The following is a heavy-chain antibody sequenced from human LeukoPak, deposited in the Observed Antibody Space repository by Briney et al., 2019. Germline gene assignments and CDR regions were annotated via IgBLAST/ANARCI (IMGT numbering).Heavy chain of an antibody. CDR2: IYSGGNT. D-gene: IGHD6-13*01. V-gene: IGHV3-53*01. CDR1: GFTVSSNY. Sequence: PGGSLRLSCAASGFTVSSNYMSWVRQAPGKGLEWVSVIYSGGNTYYADSVKGRFTISRDSSKNTLYLQMNSLRAEDTAVYYCARVPGIAAAGNYYYYGMDVWGQGTTVTVSS. J-gene: IGHJ6*02. CDR3: ARVPGIAAAGNYYYYGMDV.